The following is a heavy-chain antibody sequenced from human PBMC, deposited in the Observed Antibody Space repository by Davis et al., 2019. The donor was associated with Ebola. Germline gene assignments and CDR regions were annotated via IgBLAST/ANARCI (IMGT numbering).Heavy chain of an antibody. D-gene: IGHD3-22*01. J-gene: IGHJ6*02. Sequence: MPSETLSLTCTVSGGSISGYDWGWIRQSPGGGLEWIGYIYDSGSTNYNPSLKSRVTMSVDTSKNQFSLSLNSVTAADTAVYYCARDKAQSYYGSPAYNYYYNGVDVWGQGTTVIVSS. V-gene: IGHV4-59*12. CDR1: GGSISGYD. CDR3: ARDKAQSYYGSPAYNYYYNGVDV. CDR2: IYDSGST.